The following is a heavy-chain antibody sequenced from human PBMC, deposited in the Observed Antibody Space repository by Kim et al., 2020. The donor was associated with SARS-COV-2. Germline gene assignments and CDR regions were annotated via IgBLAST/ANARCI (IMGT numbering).Heavy chain of an antibody. CDR2: VSYSGGP. D-gene: IGHD1-20*01. CDR1: GASVSSGGYY. J-gene: IGHJ4*02. CDR3: ARDSRLDHNSNNWYFDS. Sequence: SETLSLTCNVSGASVSSGGYYWSWIRQHAGRGLEWIGYVSYSGGPYYSPSLKSRLDISLDTSTNQFSMILRSLTAADTAVYYCARDSRLDHNSNNWYFDSWGQGTLVTVSS. V-gene: IGHV4-31*03.